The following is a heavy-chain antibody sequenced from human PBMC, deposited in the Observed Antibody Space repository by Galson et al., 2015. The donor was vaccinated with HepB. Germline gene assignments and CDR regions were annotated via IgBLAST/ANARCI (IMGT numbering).Heavy chain of an antibody. CDR2: IYHDGST. Sequence: SETLSLTCTVSAYFINSGYYWGWIRQPPGKGLEWIGSIYHDGSTRYNPSLKSRVTISVDTSKNQFSLRLRSMTAADTAVYYCARDNRGYTSSSQLDYWGQGTLVTVSS. CDR1: AYFINSGYY. CDR3: ARDNRGYTSSSQLDY. D-gene: IGHD6-6*01. V-gene: IGHV4-38-2*02. J-gene: IGHJ4*02.